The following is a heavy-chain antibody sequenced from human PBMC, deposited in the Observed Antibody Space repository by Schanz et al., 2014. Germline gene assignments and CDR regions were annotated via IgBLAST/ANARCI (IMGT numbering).Heavy chain of an antibody. V-gene: IGHV4-4*07. CDR3: ARVVLGGDAFDI. CDR1: GGSISSEH. CDR2: IYNSGKT. J-gene: IGHJ3*02. Sequence: QVQLQESGPALVKPSETLSLTCTVSGGSISSEHWSWIRQPAGKGLEWIGRIYNSGKTNYNPSLESRVSMSVDTSKKQLSLKLRSVSAADTAVYYCARVVLGGDAFDIWGQGTMVTVSS. D-gene: IGHD3-10*01.